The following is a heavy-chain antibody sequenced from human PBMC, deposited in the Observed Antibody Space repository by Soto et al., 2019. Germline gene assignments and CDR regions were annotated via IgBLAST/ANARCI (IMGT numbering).Heavy chain of an antibody. V-gene: IGHV4-59*08. CDR3: ARRYGSAIDY. CDR2: IYYDGST. CDR1: GGSILRDD. J-gene: IGHJ4*02. D-gene: IGHD1-26*01. Sequence: SGTLCITCTVSGGSILRDDWSWIRQPPGRGLEWIGFIYYDGSTNYNPSLNSRVTISVDRSKNQFSLKLSSVTAADTAVYYCARRYGSAIDYWGQGTLVTVSS.